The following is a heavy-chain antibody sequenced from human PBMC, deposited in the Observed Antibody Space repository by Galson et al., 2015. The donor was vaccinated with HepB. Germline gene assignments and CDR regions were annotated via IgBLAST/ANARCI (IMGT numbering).Heavy chain of an antibody. J-gene: IGHJ4*02. CDR3: ARVPVRSGWYFDY. V-gene: IGHV3-21*01. CDR1: GFTFSSYS. CDR2: ISSSSSYI. Sequence: SLRLSCAASGFTFSSYSMNWVRQAPGKGLEWVSSISSSSSYIYYADSVKGRFTISRDNAKNSLYLQMNSLRAEDTAVYYCARVPVRSGWYFDYWGQGTLVTVSS. D-gene: IGHD6-19*01.